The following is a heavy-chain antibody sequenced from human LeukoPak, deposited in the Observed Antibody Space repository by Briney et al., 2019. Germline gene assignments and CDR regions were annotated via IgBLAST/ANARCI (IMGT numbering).Heavy chain of an antibody. V-gene: IGHV4-59*01. CDR1: GGSTSSYY. J-gene: IGHJ4*02. CDR2: IYYSGST. D-gene: IGHD6-13*01. Sequence: SETLSLTCTVSGGSTSSYYWSWIRQPPGKGLEWIGYIYYSGSTNYNPSLKSRVTISVDTSKNQFSLKLSSVTAADTAVYYCARASYSSSWYLDYWGQGTLVTVSS. CDR3: ARASYSSSWYLDY.